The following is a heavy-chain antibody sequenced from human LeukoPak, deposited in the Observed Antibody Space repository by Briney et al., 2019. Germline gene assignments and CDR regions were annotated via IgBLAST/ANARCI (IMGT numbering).Heavy chain of an antibody. V-gene: IGHV4-59*01. J-gene: IGHJ3*02. CDR1: GASMTNYY. D-gene: IGHD2-8*01. CDR2: LYYSGIN. CDR3: ARDDWIPGSCPNSVGCSDAFDI. Sequence: SETLSLNCTVSGASMTNYYWNWIRQPPGRGLEWIGYLYYSGINNYNPSLKSRVTISIDTSKSQFSLKLSSVTAADTAVYYCARDDWIPGSCPNSVGCSDAFDIWGQGTMVTVSS.